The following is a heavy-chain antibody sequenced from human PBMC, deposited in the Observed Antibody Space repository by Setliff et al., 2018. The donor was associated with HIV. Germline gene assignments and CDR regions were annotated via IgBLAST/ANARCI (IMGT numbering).Heavy chain of an antibody. Sequence: PSETLSLTCTVYGASISNSNSYRGWIRQPPGKRLGWLGSIYSSGSPSYNPSLSSRLTISVDTSKNHVSLRLSSVTAADTGVYYCARHRDPPGTSWIYYYYMALWGEGTTVTVSS. D-gene: IGHD6-13*01. CDR3: ARHRDPPGTSWIYYYYMAL. CDR1: GASISNSNSY. V-gene: IGHV4-39*02. J-gene: IGHJ6*03. CDR2: IYSSGSP.